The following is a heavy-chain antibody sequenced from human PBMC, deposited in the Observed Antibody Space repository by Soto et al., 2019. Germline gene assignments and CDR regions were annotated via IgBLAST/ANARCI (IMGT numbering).Heavy chain of an antibody. Sequence: QVQLQESGPGLVKPSQTLSLTCTVSGGSISSGGYYWSWIRQHPGKGLEWIGYIYYSGSTYYNPSLKSRVTISVDTSKNQFSLKLSSVTAADTAVYYCARDRWNDDGYYYYYGMDVWGQGTTVTVSS. CDR3: ARDRWNDDGYYYYYGMDV. CDR1: GGSISSGGYY. V-gene: IGHV4-31*03. D-gene: IGHD1-1*01. J-gene: IGHJ6*02. CDR2: IYYSGST.